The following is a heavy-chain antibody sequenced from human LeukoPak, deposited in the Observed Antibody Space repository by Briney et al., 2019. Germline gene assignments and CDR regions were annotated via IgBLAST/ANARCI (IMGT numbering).Heavy chain of an antibody. Sequence: SETLSLTCTVSGGSISSYYWSWIRRPPGKGLEWIGYIYYSGSTNYNPSLKSRVTISVDTSKNQFSLKLSSVTAADTAVYYCARELGTASGYAVWGQGTLVTVSS. CDR2: IYYSGST. CDR3: ARELGTASGYAV. D-gene: IGHD5-12*01. J-gene: IGHJ4*02. V-gene: IGHV4-59*01. CDR1: GGSISSYY.